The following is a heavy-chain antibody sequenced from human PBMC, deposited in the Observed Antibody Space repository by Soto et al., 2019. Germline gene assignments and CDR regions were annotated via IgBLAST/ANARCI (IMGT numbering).Heavy chain of an antibody. CDR1: SDSISSSSYY. D-gene: IGHD6-13*01. J-gene: IGHJ4*02. Sequence: QLQLQESGPGLVKPSETLSLTCTVSSDSISSSSYYWGWIRQPPGKGLEWIGGIYYSGSTYYNPSLKSRVTISVDTSTNQFSLKLSSVTAADTAIYYCARQGGSSWYFDYWGQGTLVTVSS. CDR2: IYYSGST. V-gene: IGHV4-39*01. CDR3: ARQGGSSWYFDY.